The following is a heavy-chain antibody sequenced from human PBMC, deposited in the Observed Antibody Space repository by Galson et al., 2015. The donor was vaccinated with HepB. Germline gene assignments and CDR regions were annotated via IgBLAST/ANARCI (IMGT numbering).Heavy chain of an antibody. J-gene: IGHJ6*02. CDR2: ISYDGSNK. D-gene: IGHD3-10*01. Sequence: SLRLSCAASGFTFSSYAVHWVRQAPGKGLEWVAVISYDGSNKYYADSVKGRFTISRDNSKNTLYLQMNSLRAEDTAVYYCARDLPTMVRGVIIYYYYYGMDVWGQATTVTVSS. CDR3: ARDLPTMVRGVIIYYYYYGMDV. V-gene: IGHV3-30*04. CDR1: GFTFSSYA.